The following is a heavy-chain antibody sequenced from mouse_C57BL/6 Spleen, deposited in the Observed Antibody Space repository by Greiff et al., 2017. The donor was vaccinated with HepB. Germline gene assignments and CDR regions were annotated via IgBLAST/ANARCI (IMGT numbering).Heavy chain of an antibody. CDR3: ARRDYGYDGYFDV. Sequence: QVHVKQPGAELVKPGASVKMSCKASGYTFTSYWITWVKQRPGQGLEWIGDIYPGSGSTNYNEKFKSKATLTVDTSSSTAYMQLSSLTSEDSAVYYCARRDYGYDGYFDVWGTGTTVTVSS. V-gene: IGHV1-55*01. CDR1: GYTFTSYW. D-gene: IGHD2-2*01. J-gene: IGHJ1*03. CDR2: IYPGSGST.